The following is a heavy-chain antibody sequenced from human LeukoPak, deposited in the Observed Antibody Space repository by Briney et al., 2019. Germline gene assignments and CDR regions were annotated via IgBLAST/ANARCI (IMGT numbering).Heavy chain of an antibody. V-gene: IGHV6-1*01. CDR2: TYYRSKWNN. D-gene: IGHD3-3*01. CDR1: GDSVSSNSAA. J-gene: IGHJ4*02. Sequence: SQTLSITCAISGDSVSSNSAAWNWLRQSSSGGLEWLGRTYYRSKWNNEYAVSVKGRMTISPDTSENQFSLHLDPVTPEDTAVYFCARGFRKDFLSGYYVFDFWGQGTRVTVSS. CDR3: ARGFRKDFLSGYYVFDF.